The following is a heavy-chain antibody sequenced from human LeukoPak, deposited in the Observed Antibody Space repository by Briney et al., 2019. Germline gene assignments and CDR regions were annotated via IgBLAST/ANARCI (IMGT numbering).Heavy chain of an antibody. Sequence: SETLSLACVVYGGSFSGYYWSWIRQPPGKGLEWIGEINHSGSTNYNPSLKSRVTISVDTSKNQFSLKLSSVTAADTAVYYCARGVNDSSGYYVLKKYYFDYWGQETLVTVSS. J-gene: IGHJ4*02. CDR2: INHSGST. CDR1: GGSFSGYY. V-gene: IGHV4-34*01. CDR3: ARGVNDSSGYYVLKKYYFDY. D-gene: IGHD3-22*01.